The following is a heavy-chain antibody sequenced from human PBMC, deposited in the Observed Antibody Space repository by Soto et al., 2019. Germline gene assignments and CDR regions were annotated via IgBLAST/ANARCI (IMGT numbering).Heavy chain of an antibody. V-gene: IGHV1-3*01. J-gene: IGHJ6*02. CDR3: ASRGPYYDILTGLSPYYGMDV. D-gene: IGHD3-9*01. CDR2: INAGNGNT. Sequence: ASVKVSCKASGYTFTSYAMHWVRQAPGQRLEWMGWINAGNGNTKYSQKFQGRVTITRDTSASTAYMELSSLRSEDTAVYYCASRGPYYDILTGLSPYYGMDVWRQGTTVTVSS. CDR1: GYTFTSYA.